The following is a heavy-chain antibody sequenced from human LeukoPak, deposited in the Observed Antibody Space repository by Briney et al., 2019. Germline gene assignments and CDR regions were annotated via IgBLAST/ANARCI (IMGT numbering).Heavy chain of an antibody. CDR3: ARGSIAAAVYCDY. V-gene: IGHV1-69*06. CDR2: IIPIFGTA. J-gene: IGHJ4*02. Sequence: GASVKVSCKASGGTFSSYAISWVRQAPGQGLEWMGGIIPIFGTANYAQKFQGRVTITADKSTSTAYMELSGLRSEDTAVYYCARGSIAAAVYCDYWGQGTLVTVSS. CDR1: GGTFSSYA. D-gene: IGHD6-13*01.